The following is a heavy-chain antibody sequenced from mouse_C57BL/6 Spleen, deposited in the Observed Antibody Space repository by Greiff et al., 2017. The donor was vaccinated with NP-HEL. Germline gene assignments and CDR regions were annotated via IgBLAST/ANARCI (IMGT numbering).Heavy chain of an antibody. D-gene: IGHD1-1*01. CDR3: ARDYYGSRWYFDV. CDR2: IYPSDSET. Sequence: VQLQQPGAELVRPGSSVKLSCKASGYTFTSYWMDWVKQRPGQGLEWIGNIYPSDSETHYNQKFKDKASLTVDKSSSTAYMQLSSLTSEDSAVYYCARDYYGSRWYFDVWGTGTTVTVSS. CDR1: GYTFTSYW. V-gene: IGHV1-61*01. J-gene: IGHJ1*03.